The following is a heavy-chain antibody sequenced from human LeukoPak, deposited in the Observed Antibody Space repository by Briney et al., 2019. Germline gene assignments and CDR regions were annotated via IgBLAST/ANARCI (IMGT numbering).Heavy chain of an antibody. V-gene: IGHV4-34*01. Sequence: SETLSLTCAVYGGSFSGYYWSWIRQPPGKGLEWIGEINHSGSTNYNPSLKSRVTISVDTSKNQFSLKLSSVTAADTAVYYCARVGTLLAPPNDAFDIWGQGTMVTVSS. CDR3: ARVGTLLAPPNDAFDI. J-gene: IGHJ3*02. D-gene: IGHD1-26*01. CDR2: INHSGST. CDR1: GGSFSGYY.